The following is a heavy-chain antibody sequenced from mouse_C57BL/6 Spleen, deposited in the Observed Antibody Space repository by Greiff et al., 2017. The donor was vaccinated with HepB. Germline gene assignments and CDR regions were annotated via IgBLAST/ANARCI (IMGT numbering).Heavy chain of an antibody. CDR3: ARDSTRDY. CDR1: GYTFTSYT. V-gene: IGHV1-4*01. CDR2: INPSSGYT. D-gene: IGHD2-5*01. Sequence: QVQLKESGAELARPGASVKMSCKASGYTFTSYTMHWVKQRPGQGLEWIGYINPSSGYTKYNQKFKDKATLTADKSSSTAYMQLSSLTSEDSAVYYCARDSTRDYWGQGTTLTVSS. J-gene: IGHJ2*01.